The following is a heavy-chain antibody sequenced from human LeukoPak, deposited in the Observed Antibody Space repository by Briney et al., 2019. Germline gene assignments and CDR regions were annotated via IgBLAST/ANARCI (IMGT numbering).Heavy chain of an antibody. Sequence: PSETLSLTCTVSGGFISNFYWSWIRQPPGKGLEWIGYIDYTGSTNYNPSLKSRVTISLDTSKSQFSLRLTSVTAADTAVYYCARGSGRQLNYWGQGTLVTVSS. V-gene: IGHV4-59*08. J-gene: IGHJ4*02. CDR2: IDYTGST. D-gene: IGHD3-10*01. CDR3: ARGSGRQLNY. CDR1: GGFISNFY.